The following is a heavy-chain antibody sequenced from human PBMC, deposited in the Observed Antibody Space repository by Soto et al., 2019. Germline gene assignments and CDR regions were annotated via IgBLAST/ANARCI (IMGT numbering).Heavy chain of an antibody. Sequence: GASVKVSCKASGYTFTSYAMHWVRQAPGQRLEWMGWINAGNGNTKYSQKFQGRVTITRDTSASTAYMELSSLRSEDTAVYYCATIGYCSGASCYSEESEYYYYYYGREVWGQGTRVTVSS. CDR3: ATIGYCSGASCYSEESEYYYYYYGREV. V-gene: IGHV1-3*01. CDR2: INAGNGNT. J-gene: IGHJ6*01. CDR1: GYTFTSYA. D-gene: IGHD2-15*01.